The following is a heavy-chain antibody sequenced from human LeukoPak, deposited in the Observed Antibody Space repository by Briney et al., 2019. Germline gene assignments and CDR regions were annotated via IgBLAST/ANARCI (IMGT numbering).Heavy chain of an antibody. CDR3: AKVAPLGDGDFWYFDL. CDR2: IRSKANSYAT. D-gene: IGHD4-17*01. Sequence: PGGSLRLSCAASGFTFSASAVHWVRQASGKGLEWVGRIRSKANSYATAYAASVKGRFTISRDDSKNTAYLQMNSLKTEDTAVYYCAKVAPLGDGDFWYFDLWGRGTLVTASS. CDR1: GFTFSASA. V-gene: IGHV3-73*01. J-gene: IGHJ2*01.